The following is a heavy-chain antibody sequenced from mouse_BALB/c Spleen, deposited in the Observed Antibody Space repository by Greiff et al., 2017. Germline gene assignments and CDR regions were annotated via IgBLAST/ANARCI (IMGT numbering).Heavy chain of an antibody. CDR2: INSNGGST. J-gene: IGHJ4*01. CDR3: AREGLGRYYAMGY. D-gene: IGHD4-1*01. CDR1: GFTFSSYG. V-gene: IGHV5-6-3*01. Sequence: EVKLVESGGGLVQPGGSLKLSCAASGFTFSSYGMPWVRQTPDKRLELVATINSNGGSTYYPDSVKGRFTISRDNAKNTLYLQMSSLKSEDTAMYYCAREGLGRYYAMGYWGQGTSGTVSS.